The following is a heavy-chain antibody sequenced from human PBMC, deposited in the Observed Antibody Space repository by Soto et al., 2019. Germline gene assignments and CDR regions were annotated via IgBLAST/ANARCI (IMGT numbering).Heavy chain of an antibody. D-gene: IGHD3-22*01. Sequence: PSETLSLTCAVYGGSFSGYYWSWIRQPPGKGLEWIGEINHSGSTNYNPSLKSRVTISVDTSKNQFSLKLSSVTAADTAVYYCARGFRYYDSSGYYYAPPRADYGMDVWGQGTTVTSP. CDR2: INHSGST. V-gene: IGHV4-34*01. CDR3: ARGFRYYDSSGYYYAPPRADYGMDV. J-gene: IGHJ6*02. CDR1: GGSFSGYY.